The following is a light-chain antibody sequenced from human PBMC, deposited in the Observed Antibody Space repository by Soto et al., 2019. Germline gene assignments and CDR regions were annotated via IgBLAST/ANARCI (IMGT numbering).Light chain of an antibody. CDR2: EVS. V-gene: IGLV2-14*01. Sequence: QSVLTQPASVSGSPGQSITISCTGTSSDVGNYKYVSWYQQHPGKAPKLMIYEVSNRPSGVSNRFSGSKSGNTASLTISGLQAEDETGYYCSSYGGSNNYVFGTGTKVTVL. J-gene: IGLJ1*01. CDR3: SSYGGSNNYV. CDR1: SSDVGNYKY.